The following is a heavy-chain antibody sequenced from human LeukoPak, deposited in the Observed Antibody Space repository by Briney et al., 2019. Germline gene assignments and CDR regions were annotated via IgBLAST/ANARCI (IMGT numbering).Heavy chain of an antibody. Sequence: PSETLSLTCTVSGGSVSSSSYYWGWIRQSPGKGLEWIGSIDYSGDTYSNPSLKTRLTISVDTSKNQFSLKLSSVTAADTAVYYCARSRYSYYFDYWGQGTLVTVSS. J-gene: IGHJ4*02. CDR3: ARSRYSYYFDY. D-gene: IGHD2-15*01. CDR1: GGSVSSSSYY. CDR2: IDYSGDT. V-gene: IGHV4-39*01.